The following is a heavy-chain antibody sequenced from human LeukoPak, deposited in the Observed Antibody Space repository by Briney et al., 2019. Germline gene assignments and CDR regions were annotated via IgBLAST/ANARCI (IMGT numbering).Heavy chain of an antibody. V-gene: IGHV3-23*01. J-gene: IGHJ6*02. D-gene: IGHD3-3*01. Sequence: GGSLRLSCAASGFTFSTYAMSWVRQAPGKGLEWVSGISGDGSSTDYADSVKGRFTISRDNSKNTLYLQMNSLRAEDTAVYYCAKSAYDFWSGYPKRGYYYGMDVWGQGTTVTVSS. CDR1: GFTFSTYA. CDR2: ISGDGSST. CDR3: AKSAYDFWSGYPKRGYYYGMDV.